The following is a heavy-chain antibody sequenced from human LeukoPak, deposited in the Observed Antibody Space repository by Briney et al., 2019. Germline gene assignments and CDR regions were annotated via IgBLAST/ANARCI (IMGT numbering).Heavy chain of an antibody. CDR3: AKSFSETERATVTAY. V-gene: IGHV4-59*01. D-gene: IGHD2/OR15-2a*01. J-gene: IGHJ4*02. CDR1: GGSISSNF. Sequence: SETLSLTCTVSGGSISSNFWSWIRQPPGKGLEYIGYIYNSGTTNYNPSLKSRVTISVDTSKNQFSLRLSSVTAADTAIYYCAKSFSETERATVTAYWGQGTLVTVSS. CDR2: IYNSGTT.